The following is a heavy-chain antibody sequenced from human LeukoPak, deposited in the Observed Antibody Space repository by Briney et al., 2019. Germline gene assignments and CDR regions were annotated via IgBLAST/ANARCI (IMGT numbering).Heavy chain of an antibody. J-gene: IGHJ6*02. Sequence: ASVKVSCKASGYTFTSYDINWVRQATGQGLEWMGWMNPNSGNTGYAQKFQGRVTMTRNTSMSTAYMELSSLRSEDTAVYYCARGSRDGYNFWAYYYYGMDVWGQGTTVTVSS. CDR3: ARGSRDGYNFWAYYYYGMDV. V-gene: IGHV1-8*01. D-gene: IGHD5-24*01. CDR2: MNPNSGNT. CDR1: GYTFTSYD.